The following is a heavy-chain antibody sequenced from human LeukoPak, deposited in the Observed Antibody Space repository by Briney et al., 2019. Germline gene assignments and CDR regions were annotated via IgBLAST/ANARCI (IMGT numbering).Heavy chain of an antibody. J-gene: IGHJ3*02. CDR2: IYHSGST. Sequence: PSETLSLTCAVSGGSISSGGYSWSWIRQPPGKGLEWIGYIYHSGSTYYNPSLKSRVTISVDRSKNQFSLKLSSVTAADTAVYYCARGVQDDAFDIWGQGTMVTVSS. D-gene: IGHD3-10*01. CDR1: GGSISSGGYS. CDR3: ARGVQDDAFDI. V-gene: IGHV4-30-2*01.